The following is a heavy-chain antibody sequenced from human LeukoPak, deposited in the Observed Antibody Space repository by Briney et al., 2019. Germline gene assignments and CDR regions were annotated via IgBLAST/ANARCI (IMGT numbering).Heavy chain of an antibody. D-gene: IGHD6-13*01. CDR1: GYTFISYG. CDR3: ARDEQPLPKWFDR. J-gene: IGHJ5*02. CDR2: ISGYNGNT. Sequence: GASVKVSCKASGYTFISYGISWVRQAPGQGLEWMGWISGYNGNTDYAQKFQGRVTMTTDTSTSTAYMELRSLRSDDTAVYYCARDEQPLPKWFDRWGQGTLVTVSS. V-gene: IGHV1-18*01.